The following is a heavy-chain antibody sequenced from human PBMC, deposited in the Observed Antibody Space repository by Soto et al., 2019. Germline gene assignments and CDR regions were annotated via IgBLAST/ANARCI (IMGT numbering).Heavy chain of an antibody. Sequence: PGGSLRLSCAASGFTFSSYYMSWIRQAPGKGLEWVSYISSSGSTIYYADSVKGRFTISRDNAKNSLYLQMNSPRAEDTAVYYCAREDIVATTIDYWGQGTLVTVSS. J-gene: IGHJ4*02. D-gene: IGHD5-12*01. CDR3: AREDIVATTIDY. V-gene: IGHV3-11*01. CDR1: GFTFSSYY. CDR2: ISSSGSTI.